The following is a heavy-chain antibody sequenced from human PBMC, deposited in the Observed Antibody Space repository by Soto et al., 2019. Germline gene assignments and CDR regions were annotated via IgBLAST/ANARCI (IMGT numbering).Heavy chain of an antibody. CDR2: VTWNSGTI. D-gene: IGHD3-22*01. Sequence: EVQLVESGGGLVQPGRSLRLSCATSGFTFDDFGLHWVRQAPGKGLEWVSGVTWNSGTIAYADSVKGRFTISRDNAKNSLYLQMNSLRVEDTALYYCAKLGGYYDSRGYYFDYWGQGTLVTVSS. J-gene: IGHJ4*02. CDR1: GFTFDDFG. V-gene: IGHV3-9*01. CDR3: AKLGGYYDSRGYYFDY.